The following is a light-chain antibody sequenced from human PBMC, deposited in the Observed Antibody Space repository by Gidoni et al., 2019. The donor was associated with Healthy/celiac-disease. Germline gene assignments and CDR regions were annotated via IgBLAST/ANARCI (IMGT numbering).Light chain of an antibody. J-gene: IGKJ2*01. CDR3: QQYNSYSLLYT. CDR2: KAS. V-gene: IGKV1-5*03. Sequence: DIQMTQSPSTLSASVGDRVTITCRASQSISSWLAWYQQKPGKAPKLLIYKASSLESGVPSRFSGSGSGTEFTLTISSLQHDDFATYYCQQYNSYSLLYTFXXXTKLEIK. CDR1: QSISSW.